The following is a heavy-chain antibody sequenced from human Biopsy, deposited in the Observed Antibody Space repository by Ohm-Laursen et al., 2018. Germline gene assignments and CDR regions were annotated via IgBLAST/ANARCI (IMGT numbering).Heavy chain of an antibody. CDR1: GFDLSDYS. CDR3: ARASPPPGRRLVVVAGDFGC. D-gene: IGHD2-15*01. J-gene: IGHJ4*02. V-gene: IGHV3-21*01. Sequence: SLRISCAASGFDLSDYSMSWVRQAPGKGLEWGSSVTTTSSDIYYADSVKGRFTISRDNAKNSLYLKMNSLRAEDPAVYYCARASPPPGRRLVVVAGDFGCWGQGTRVPVSS. CDR2: VTTTSSDI.